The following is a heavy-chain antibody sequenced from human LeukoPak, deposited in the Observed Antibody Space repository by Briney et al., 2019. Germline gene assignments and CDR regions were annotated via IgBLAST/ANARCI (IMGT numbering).Heavy chain of an antibody. CDR3: AKGPWEDIVASGYYYMDV. V-gene: IGHV4-59*12. CDR2: VYRSGQS. CDR1: GDSTAGYF. D-gene: IGHD5-12*01. J-gene: IGHJ6*03. Sequence: SETLSLTCSVSGDSTAGYFWGWIRQCPGRAPEWLAYVYRSGQSDYNSSLRGRVTVSLDRSKTQVSLRLRPLTAADTAVYYCAKGPWEDIVASGYYYMDVWGKGTTVTVSS.